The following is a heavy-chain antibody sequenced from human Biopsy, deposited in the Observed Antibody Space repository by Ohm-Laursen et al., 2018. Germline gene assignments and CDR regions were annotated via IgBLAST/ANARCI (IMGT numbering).Heavy chain of an antibody. J-gene: IGHJ3*02. CDR3: AKDYIWFGEFTFGI. V-gene: IGHV3-23*01. CDR1: NFTFSSYA. D-gene: IGHD3-10*01. Sequence: SLRLSCAASNFTFSSYAMSWVRQAPGKGLEWVSGISPSGGTTYYADSVKGRFTVSRDNFKNTLYLQLNSLRAEDAALYYCAKDYIWFGEFTFGIWGQGTMVTVSS. CDR2: ISPSGGTT.